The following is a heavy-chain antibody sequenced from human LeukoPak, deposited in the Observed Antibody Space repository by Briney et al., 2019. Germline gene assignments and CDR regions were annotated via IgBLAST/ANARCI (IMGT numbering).Heavy chain of an antibody. CDR2: IYTSGST. CDR1: GGSISSYY. CDR3: ARVGCSGGSCYSDAFDI. J-gene: IGHJ3*02. D-gene: IGHD2-15*01. V-gene: IGHV4-4*09. Sequence: SETLSLTCTVSGGSISSYYWSWIRQPPGKGLEWIGYIYTSGSTNYNPSLKSRVTISVDTSKNQFSLKLSSVTAADTAVYYCARVGCSGGSCYSDAFDIWGQGTMVTVSS.